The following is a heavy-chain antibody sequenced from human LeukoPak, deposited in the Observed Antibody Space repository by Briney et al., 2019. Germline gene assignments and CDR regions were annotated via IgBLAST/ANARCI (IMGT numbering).Heavy chain of an antibody. Sequence: GSLRVSCTASGYSFTNYGISWVRQAPGQGLEWMSWISAYNGNTNYAQKFQGRVTMTTDISTSTDYMELRSLRSDDTAVFYCARHRVDSSSGGEVGYFDYSGQGTLVSVSS. CDR3: ARHRVDSSSGGEVGYFDY. CDR1: GYSFTNYG. J-gene: IGHJ4*02. V-gene: IGHV1-18*01. CDR2: ISAYNGNT. D-gene: IGHD6-13*01.